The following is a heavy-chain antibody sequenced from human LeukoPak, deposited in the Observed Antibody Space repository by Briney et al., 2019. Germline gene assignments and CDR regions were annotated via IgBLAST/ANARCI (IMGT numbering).Heavy chain of an antibody. J-gene: IGHJ2*01. CDR3: AVGVPAAILDWYFDL. D-gene: IGHD2-2*02. CDR1: GFTYSNHW. V-gene: IGHV3-23*01. CDR2: ISGSGGST. Sequence: GGSLRLSCAASGFTYSNHWMSWVRQAPGKGLEWVSAISGSGGSTYYADSVKGRFTISRDNSKNTLYLQMNSLRAEDTAVYYCAVGVPAAILDWYFDLWGRGTLVTVSS.